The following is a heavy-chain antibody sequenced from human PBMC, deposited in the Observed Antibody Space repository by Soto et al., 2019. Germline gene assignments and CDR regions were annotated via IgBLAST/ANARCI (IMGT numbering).Heavy chain of an antibody. CDR1: GYTFTSYG. CDR3: ASDFWSGYYRSYYYYMDV. V-gene: IGHV1-18*01. D-gene: IGHD3-3*01. CDR2: ISAYNGNT. J-gene: IGHJ6*03. Sequence: GASVKVSCKASGYTFTSYGISWVRQAPGQGLEWMGWISAYNGNTNYAQKLQGRVTMTTDTSTSTAYMELRSLRSDDTAVYYCASDFWSGYYRSYYYYMDVWGKGTTVTVSS.